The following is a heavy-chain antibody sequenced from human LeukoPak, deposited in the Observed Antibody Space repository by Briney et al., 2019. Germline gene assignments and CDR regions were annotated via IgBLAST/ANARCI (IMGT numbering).Heavy chain of an antibody. CDR3: AREASGVYFDY. CDR2: ISPTGDST. CDR1: GYTFNSYY. Sequence: ASVKVSCKASGYTFNSYYMHWVRQAPGQGLEWVGLISPTGDSTNYAQTFRGRVTMTRDTSTNTVYMDLSSLRSEDTAVYYCAREASGVYFDYWGQGTLVIVSS. V-gene: IGHV1-46*02. J-gene: IGHJ4*02. D-gene: IGHD1-26*01.